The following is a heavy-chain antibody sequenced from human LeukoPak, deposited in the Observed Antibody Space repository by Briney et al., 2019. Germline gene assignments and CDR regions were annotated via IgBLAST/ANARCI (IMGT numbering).Heavy chain of an antibody. CDR3: ARAPPYYYGMDV. J-gene: IGHJ6*04. Sequence: SETLSLTCTVSGGSVSSGSYYWSWIRQPPGTGLEWIGYIYYSGSTNYNPSLKSRVTISVDTSKNQFSLKLSSVTAADTAVYYCARAPPYYYGMDVWGKGTTVTVSS. CDR2: IYYSGST. V-gene: IGHV4-61*01. CDR1: GGSVSSGSYY.